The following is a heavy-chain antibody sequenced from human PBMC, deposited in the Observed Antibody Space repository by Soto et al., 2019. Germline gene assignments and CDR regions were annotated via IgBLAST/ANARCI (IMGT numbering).Heavy chain of an antibody. J-gene: IGHJ4*02. D-gene: IGHD6-13*01. Sequence: TLSLTCTVSGDSISSGGYSWNWIRQPPGKGLEWIGYSYHSGGADYNPSLKSRVTMSIDTSKNQFSLRLTSVSAADTAVYYCARDGAATGSVYLDYWGQGTLVTVSS. V-gene: IGHV4-30-2*01. CDR2: SYHSGGA. CDR1: GDSISSGGYS. CDR3: ARDGAATGSVYLDY.